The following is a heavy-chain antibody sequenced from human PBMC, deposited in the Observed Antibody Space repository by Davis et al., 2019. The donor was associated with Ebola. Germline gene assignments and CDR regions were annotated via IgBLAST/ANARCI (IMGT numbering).Heavy chain of an antibody. CDR3: ARPSSGHYYYYMDV. Sequence: GESLKTPRAASGFTLSSYGMHRVRQAPGKGLEWVAVIWYDGSNKYYADSVKGRFTISRDNSKNTLYLQMNSLRAEDTAVYYCARPSSGHYYYYMDVWGKGTTVTVSS. CDR1: GFTLSSYG. J-gene: IGHJ6*03. CDR2: IWYDGSNK. V-gene: IGHV3-33*01.